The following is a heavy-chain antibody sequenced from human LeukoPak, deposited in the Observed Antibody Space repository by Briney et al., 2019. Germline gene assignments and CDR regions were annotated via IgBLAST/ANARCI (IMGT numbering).Heavy chain of an antibody. D-gene: IGHD5-18*01. CDR3: AKDQGYSYGHSLDY. J-gene: IGHJ4*02. Sequence: AGGSLRLSCGASGFTFRTSTMHWVRQAPGKGLEWVTAISYDGNSQYYADSVKGRFTISRDNSKNTLYLQMNSLRAEDTAVYYCAKDQGYSYGHSLDYWGQGTLVTVSS. CDR1: GFTFRTST. V-gene: IGHV3-30*04. CDR2: ISYDGNSQ.